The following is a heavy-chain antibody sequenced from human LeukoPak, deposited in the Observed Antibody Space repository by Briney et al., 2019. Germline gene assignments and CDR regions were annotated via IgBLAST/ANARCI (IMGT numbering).Heavy chain of an antibody. CDR1: GFTFSTYI. CDR2: ISGGGST. J-gene: IGHJ4*02. V-gene: IGHV3-23*01. D-gene: IGHD6-6*01. Sequence: GGSLRLSCAASGFTFSTYIMTWVRQAPGKGLEWVSAISGGGSTYYADSVKGRFTISRDNSKNTLYLQMNSLRAEDTAIYYCAKDNPMYSSSSDFWGQGTLVTVSS. CDR3: AKDNPMYSSSSDF.